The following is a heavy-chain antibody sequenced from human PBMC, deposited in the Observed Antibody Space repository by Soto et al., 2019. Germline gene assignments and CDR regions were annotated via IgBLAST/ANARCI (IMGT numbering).Heavy chain of an antibody. CDR2: INAGNGNT. J-gene: IGHJ5*02. CDR3: ARRGLILVLVPATTHTNRFDP. Sequence: WASVKVSCKASGYTFTSYAMHWVRQAPGQRLEWMGWINAGNGNTKYSQKFQGRVTITRDTSASTAYMELSSLRSEDTAVYYCARRGLILVLVPATTHTNRFDPWGQGTLVTVSS. D-gene: IGHD2-2*01. V-gene: IGHV1-3*01. CDR1: GYTFTSYA.